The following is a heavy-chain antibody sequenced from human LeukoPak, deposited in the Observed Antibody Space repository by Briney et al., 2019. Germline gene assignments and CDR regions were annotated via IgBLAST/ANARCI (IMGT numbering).Heavy chain of an antibody. CDR3: ARSSDFDY. V-gene: IGHV3-30-3*01. J-gene: IGHJ4*02. Sequence: GGSLRLSCAASGFTFSSYAMHWVRQAPGKGLEWVAVISYDGSNKYYADSVKGRFTISRDNSKNTLYLQMNSLRAEDTAVYYCARSSDFDYWGQGTLVTVSS. CDR1: GFTFSSYA. CDR2: ISYDGSNK.